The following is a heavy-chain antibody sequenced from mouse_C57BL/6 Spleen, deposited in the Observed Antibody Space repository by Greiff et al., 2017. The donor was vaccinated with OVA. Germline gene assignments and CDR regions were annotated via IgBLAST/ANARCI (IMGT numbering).Heavy chain of an antibody. CDR3: ARYGGYGSSFDD. CDR2: IHPNSGST. V-gene: IGHV1-64*01. CDR1: GYTFTSYW. D-gene: IGHD1-1*01. J-gene: IGHJ2*01. Sequence: VQLQRPGAELVKPGASVKLSCKASGYTFTSYWMHWVKQRPGQGLEWIGMIHPNSGSTNYNEKFKSKATLTVDKSSSTAYMQLSSLTSEDSEVYYSARYGGYGSSFDDWGQGTTLTVSS.